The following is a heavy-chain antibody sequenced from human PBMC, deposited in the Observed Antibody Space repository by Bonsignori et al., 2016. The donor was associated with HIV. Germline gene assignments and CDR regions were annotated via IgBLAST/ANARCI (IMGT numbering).Heavy chain of an antibody. CDR3: ARESHYDFWSGDYPLLDY. CDR1: GYSFSTGYY. V-gene: IGHV4-38-2*02. D-gene: IGHD3-3*01. J-gene: IGHJ4*02. Sequence: QVHLQESGPGLVKPSETLSLTCNVSGYSFSTGYYWGWVRQPPGKGLEWIGSIFHSGNTYYNPSLMSRVTISVDTSKNQFSLKLNSVTAADTAVYYCARESHYDFWSGDYPLLDYWGQGTPGHRLL. CDR2: IFHSGNT.